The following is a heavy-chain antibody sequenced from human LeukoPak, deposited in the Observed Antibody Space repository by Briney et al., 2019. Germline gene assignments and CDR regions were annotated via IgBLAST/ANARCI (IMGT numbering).Heavy chain of an antibody. D-gene: IGHD4-23*01. V-gene: IGHV4-34*01. CDR2: INHSGST. CDR3: ARGPYRSGGNSVRWYFDL. CDR1: GGSFSGYY. J-gene: IGHJ2*01. Sequence: PSETLSLTCAVYGGSFSGYYWSWIRQPPGKGLEWIGEINHSGSTNYNPSLKSRVTISVDTSKTQFSLKLSSVTAADTAVYYCARGPYRSGGNSVRWYFDLWGRGTLVTVSS.